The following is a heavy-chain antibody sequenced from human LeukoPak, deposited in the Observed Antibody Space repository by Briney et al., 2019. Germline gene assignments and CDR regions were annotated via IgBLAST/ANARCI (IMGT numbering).Heavy chain of an antibody. V-gene: IGHV3-23*01. CDR2: ISGSGGSK. Sequence: GGSLRLXCAASGFTFSSYAMSWVRQAPGKGLEWVSAISGSGGSKYYADSVKGRFTISRDNSKNTLYLQMNGLRAEDTAVYYCAKDQGDVVLLWFGESPGAFDIWGQGTMVTVSS. CDR3: AKDQGDVVLLWFGESPGAFDI. CDR1: GFTFSSYA. J-gene: IGHJ3*02. D-gene: IGHD3-10*01.